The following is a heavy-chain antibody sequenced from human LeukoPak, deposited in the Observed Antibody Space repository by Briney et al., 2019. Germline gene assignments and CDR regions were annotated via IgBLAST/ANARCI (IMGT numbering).Heavy chain of an antibody. CDR2: VNPDSGGI. V-gene: IGHV1-2*02. CDR1: GYTFTDNY. Sequence: ASVKVSCKASGYTFTDNYIHGVRQAPGQGLEWMGSVNPDSGGINYAQKFQGRVTMTRDTSTNTPFVELRRLRSDDTATYYCARAQNYHDRSGYSDDTFDVWGHGTMITVSS. CDR3: ARAQNYHDRSGYSDDTFDV. D-gene: IGHD3-22*01. J-gene: IGHJ3*01.